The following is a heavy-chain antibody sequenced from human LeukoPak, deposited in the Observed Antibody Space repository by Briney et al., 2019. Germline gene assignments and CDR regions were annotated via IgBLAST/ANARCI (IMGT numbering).Heavy chain of an antibody. CDR1: GFTFSSYW. Sequence: GGSLRLSCAASGFTFSSYWMHWVRQAPGKGPVWVSRINNDGSGSTYADSVKGRFTISRDDAKNTLYLQMNSLRAEDTAVYYCAKDQYSSSWYLQGAFDIWGQGTMVTVSS. V-gene: IGHV3-74*01. D-gene: IGHD6-13*01. J-gene: IGHJ3*02. CDR3: AKDQYSSSWYLQGAFDI. CDR2: INNDGSGS.